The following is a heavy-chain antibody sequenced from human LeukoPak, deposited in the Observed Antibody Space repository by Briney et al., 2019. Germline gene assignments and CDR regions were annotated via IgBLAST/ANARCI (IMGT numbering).Heavy chain of an antibody. Sequence: ASVKVSCKASGYTFTSYYMHWVRQAPGQGLEWMGIINPSGGSTSYAQKFQGRVTMTRDTSTSTVYMELSSLRSEDTAVYYCASELLDCSGGSCYRYFDYWGQGTLVTVSS. J-gene: IGHJ4*02. CDR1: GYTFTSYY. CDR3: ASELLDCSGGSCYRYFDY. CDR2: INPSGGST. D-gene: IGHD2-15*01. V-gene: IGHV1-46*01.